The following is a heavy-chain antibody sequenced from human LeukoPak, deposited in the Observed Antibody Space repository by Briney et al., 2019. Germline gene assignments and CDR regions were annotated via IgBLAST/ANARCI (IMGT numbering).Heavy chain of an antibody. D-gene: IGHD3-10*02. CDR1: GYTFTSYA. J-gene: IGHJ4*02. CDR2: INAGNGNT. CDR3: ARGLCSTLGYYFDY. V-gene: IGHV1-3*01. Sequence: ASVKVSCKASGYTFTSYAMHWVRQAPGQRLEWMGWINAGNGNTKYSQKFQGRVTITRDTSASTAYMELSSLRSEDTAVYYCARGLCSTLGYYFDYGGQGPLVTVSS.